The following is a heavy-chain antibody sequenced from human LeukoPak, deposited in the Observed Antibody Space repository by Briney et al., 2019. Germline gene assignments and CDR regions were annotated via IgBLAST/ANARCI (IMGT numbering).Heavy chain of an antibody. CDR2: IYHSGST. CDR1: GGSISSGGYS. J-gene: IGHJ5*02. CDR3: AGVEFSFGLPFRFEP. Sequence: PSETLSLTCAVSGGSISSGGYSWTWIRQPPGKGLEWIGYIYHSGSTYYNPSLKSRVTISVDRSKNQFSLKLSSVTAADTAVYYWAGVEFSFGLPFRFEPWGQGTLVTVSS. D-gene: IGHD5-18*01. V-gene: IGHV4-30-2*01.